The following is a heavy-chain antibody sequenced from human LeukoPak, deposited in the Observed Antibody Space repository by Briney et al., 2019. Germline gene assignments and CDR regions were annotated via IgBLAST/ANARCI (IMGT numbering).Heavy chain of an antibody. CDR1: NNTLSNNG. D-gene: IGHD3-10*01. J-gene: IGHJ4*02. Sequence: ASVKVSCKASNNTLSNNGITWVRQAPGQGLEWMGWTSGYNTYTTYAQKFQDRVTMTKDTSTSTAYMEMRSLRSDDTAVYYCARVRGEWFGESDYWGQGTLVTVSS. V-gene: IGHV1-18*01. CDR2: TSGYNTYT. CDR3: ARVRGEWFGESDY.